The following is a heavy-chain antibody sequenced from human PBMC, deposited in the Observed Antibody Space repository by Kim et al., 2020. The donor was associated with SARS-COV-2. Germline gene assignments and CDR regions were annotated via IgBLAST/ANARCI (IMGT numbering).Heavy chain of an antibody. J-gene: IGHJ4*02. V-gene: IGHV3-21*01. CDR3: ARHYGSGSGLDY. CDR1: GFTFSSYS. D-gene: IGHD3-10*01. Sequence: GGSLRLSCAASGFTFSSYSMNWVRQAPGKGLEWVSSISSSSYIYYADSVKGRFTISRDNAKNSLYLQMNSLRAEDTAVYYCARHYGSGSGLDYWGQGTLVTVSS. CDR2: ISSSSYI.